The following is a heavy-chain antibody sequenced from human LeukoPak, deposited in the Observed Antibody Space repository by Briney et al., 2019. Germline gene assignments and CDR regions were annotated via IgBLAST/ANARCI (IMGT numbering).Heavy chain of an antibody. CDR1: GYTFSGYG. J-gene: IGHJ4*02. CDR3: ARDRRVRGYYDTSGYSCDY. V-gene: IGHV1-18*01. Sequence: ASVKACCKASGYTFSGYGITWVRQAPGQGLEWMGWISIYNDNTNYAQKFQGRVTMTTDTYTGTAYMELTSLRSDDTAVYYCARDRRVRGYYDTSGYSCDYWGQGTLVTVSS. D-gene: IGHD3-22*01. CDR2: ISIYNDNT.